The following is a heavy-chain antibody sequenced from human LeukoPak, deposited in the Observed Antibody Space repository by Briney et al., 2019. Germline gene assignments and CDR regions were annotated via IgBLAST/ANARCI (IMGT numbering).Heavy chain of an antibody. CDR3: ARDRYSSSWYFDY. CDR1: GGTFSSYA. V-gene: IGHV1-69*05. CDR2: IIPIFGTA. J-gene: IGHJ4*02. D-gene: IGHD6-13*01. Sequence: SVKVSCKASGGTFSSYAISWVRQAPGQGLEWMGGIIPIFGTANYAQKFQGRVTITTDEPTSTAYMELSSLRSEDTAVYYCARDRYSSSWYFDYWGQGTLVTVSS.